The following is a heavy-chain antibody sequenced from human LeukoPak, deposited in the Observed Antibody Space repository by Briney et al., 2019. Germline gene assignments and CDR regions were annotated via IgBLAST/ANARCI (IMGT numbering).Heavy chain of an antibody. D-gene: IGHD3-22*01. CDR1: GFTFSSYS. V-gene: IGHV3-21*01. CDR3: ARGGGNYYDSSGQDFDY. Sequence: NPGGSLRLSCAASGFTFSSYSMNWVRQAPGKGLEWVSSISSSSSYIYYADSVKGRFTISRDNAKNSLYLQMNSLRAEDTAAYYCARGGGNYYDSSGQDFDYWGQGTLVTVSS. CDR2: ISSSSSYI. J-gene: IGHJ4*02.